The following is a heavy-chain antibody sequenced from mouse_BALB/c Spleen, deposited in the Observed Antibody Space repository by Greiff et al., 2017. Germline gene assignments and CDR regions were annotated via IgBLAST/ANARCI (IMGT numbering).Heavy chain of an antibody. CDR3: ARCGYRYDEGYFDY. CDR1: GDSITSGY. CDR2: ISYSGST. D-gene: IGHD2-14*01. Sequence: EVKLVESGPSLVKPSQTLSLTCSVTGDSITSGYWNWIRKFPGNKLEYMGYISYSGSTYYNPSLKSRISITRDTSKNQYYLQLNSVTTEDTATYYCARCGYRYDEGYFDYWGQGTTLTVSS. J-gene: IGHJ2*01. V-gene: IGHV3-8*02.